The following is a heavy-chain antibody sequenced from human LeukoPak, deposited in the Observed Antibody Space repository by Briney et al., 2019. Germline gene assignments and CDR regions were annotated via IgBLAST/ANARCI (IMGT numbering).Heavy chain of an antibody. Sequence: SETLSLTCAVYGGSFSGYYWSWIRQPPGKGLEWIGEINHSGSTNYNPSLKSRVTISVDTSKNQFSLKLSSVTAADTAVYYCARGSPYSSSWYGYNWFDPWGQGTLVTVSS. V-gene: IGHV4-34*01. D-gene: IGHD6-13*01. CDR2: INHSGST. J-gene: IGHJ5*02. CDR3: ARGSPYSSSWYGYNWFDP. CDR1: GGSFSGYY.